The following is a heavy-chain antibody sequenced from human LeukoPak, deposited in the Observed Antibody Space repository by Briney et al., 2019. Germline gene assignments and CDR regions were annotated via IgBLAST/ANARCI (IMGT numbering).Heavy chain of an antibody. CDR1: GLTVSSNY. D-gene: IGHD1-14*01. J-gene: IGHJ6*03. CDR3: ARAMGTSTYYYYYMDV. V-gene: IGHV3-53*01. CDR2: IYSGGST. Sequence: GGSLRLSCAASGLTVSSNYMSWVRQAPGKGLEWVSVIYSGGSTYYADSVKGRFTISRDNSKNTLYLQMNSLRAEDTAVYYCARAMGTSTYYYYYMDVWGKGTAVTVSS.